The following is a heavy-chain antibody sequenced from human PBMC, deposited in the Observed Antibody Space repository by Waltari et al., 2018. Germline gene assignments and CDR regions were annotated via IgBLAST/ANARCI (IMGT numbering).Heavy chain of an antibody. V-gene: IGHV4-38-2*02. CDR3: ARDWYSSSSYYFDY. CDR2: IYHSGST. CDR1: GYSISSGYY. J-gene: IGHJ4*02. Sequence: QVQLQESGPGLVKPSETLSLTCAVSGYSISSGYYWGWIRRPPGKGLEWIGSIYHSGSTYYNPSLKSRVTISVDTSKNQFSLKLSSVTAADTAVYYCARDWYSSSSYYFDYWGQGTLVTVSS. D-gene: IGHD6-6*01.